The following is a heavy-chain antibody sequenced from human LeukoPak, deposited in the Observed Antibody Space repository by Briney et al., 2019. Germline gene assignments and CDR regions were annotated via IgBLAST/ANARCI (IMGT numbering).Heavy chain of an antibody. CDR2: ISGSGGST. CDR1: GLTFSSYA. J-gene: IGHJ4*02. D-gene: IGHD1-7*01. V-gene: IGHV3-23*01. CDR3: AKRGGTYYFDD. Sequence: GGSLRLSCAASGLTFSSYAMRWVRQAPGKGLEWVSGISGSGGSTYYADSVKGRFTISRDNSKNTLYLQMNSLRAEDTAVYYCAKRGGTYYFDDWGQGTLVTVSS.